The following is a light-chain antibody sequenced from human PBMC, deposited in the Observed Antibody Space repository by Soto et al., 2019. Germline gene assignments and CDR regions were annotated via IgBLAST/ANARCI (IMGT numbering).Light chain of an antibody. CDR3: QQRSNWPPEFT. CDR1: QSITSY. V-gene: IGKV3-11*01. Sequence: EIVLTQSPASLPLTPGERVTLSCRASQSITSYLAWYQKKPGQTPRLLIYDAVNRATGVPDRFSGGGSGTDFTLTISSLEAEDSAVYYCQQRSNWPPEFTFGQGTRVEIK. J-gene: IGKJ2*01. CDR2: DAV.